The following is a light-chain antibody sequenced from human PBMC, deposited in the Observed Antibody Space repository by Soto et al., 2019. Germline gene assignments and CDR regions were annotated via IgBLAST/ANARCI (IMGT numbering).Light chain of an antibody. CDR2: DIN. CDR3: VSYSTSAAYV. V-gene: IGLV2-14*01. Sequence: QSALTQPASVSGSPGQSITISCTGTSSDVGNYIFVSWYRQHPGKAPKLMIYDINNRPSGVSIRFSGSKSGNTASLTISGLQAEDEADYYCVSYSTSAAYVFGTGTELTVL. CDR1: SSDVGNYIF. J-gene: IGLJ1*01.